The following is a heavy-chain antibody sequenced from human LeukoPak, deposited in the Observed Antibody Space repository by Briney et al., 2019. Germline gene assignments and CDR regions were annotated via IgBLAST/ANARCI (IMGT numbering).Heavy chain of an antibody. CDR1: GFTFSSYG. Sequence: PGGSLRLSCAASGFTFSSYGMHWVRQAPGKGLEWVAVIWYDGSNKYYADSVKGRFTISRDNSKNTLYLQMNSLRAEDTAVYYCAREAGYCSGGSCYSRLYGFDYWGQGTLVTVSS. D-gene: IGHD2-15*01. J-gene: IGHJ4*02. V-gene: IGHV3-33*01. CDR3: AREAGYCSGGSCYSRLYGFDY. CDR2: IWYDGSNK.